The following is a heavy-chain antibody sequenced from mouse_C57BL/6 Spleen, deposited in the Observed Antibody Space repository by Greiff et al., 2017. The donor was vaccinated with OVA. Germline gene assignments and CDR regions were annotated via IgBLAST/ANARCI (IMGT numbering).Heavy chain of an antibody. CDR1: GFTFSDYG. CDR3: ARDGSSFDY. D-gene: IGHD1-1*01. CDR2: ISRGSSTI. J-gene: IGHJ2*01. Sequence: EVQGVESGGGLVKPGGSLKLSCAASGFTFSDYGMHWVRQAPEKGLEWVAYISRGSSTIYYADTVKGRFPLSRDNAKNTLCLQMTSLRSEDTARYYCARDGSSFDYWGQGTTLTVSS. V-gene: IGHV5-17*01.